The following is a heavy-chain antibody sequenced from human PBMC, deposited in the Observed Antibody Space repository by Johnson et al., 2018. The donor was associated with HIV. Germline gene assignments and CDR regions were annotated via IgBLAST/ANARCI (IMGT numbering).Heavy chain of an antibody. CDR3: ARDQAIFGVVLASDAFDI. Sequence: QVQLVESGGNVVQPGRSQRLSCAASGFTFCDYSMHWVRQAPGKGLEWVAIISYDGSSKYYADSVKGRFTISRDNSRNTLYLQMNSLRAEDTAVYYCARDQAIFGVVLASDAFDIWGQGTVVTVSS. J-gene: IGHJ3*02. CDR2: ISYDGSSK. CDR1: GFTFCDYS. D-gene: IGHD3-3*01. V-gene: IGHV3-30*01.